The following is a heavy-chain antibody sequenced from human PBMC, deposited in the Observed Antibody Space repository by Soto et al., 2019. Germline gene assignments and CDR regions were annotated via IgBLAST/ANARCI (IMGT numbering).Heavy chain of an antibody. CDR2: IYYSGSA. Sequence: SETLSLTCIVCGGPISSYYWSWIRQPPGKRLEWIFFIYYSGSANYNPSLKSRVTISVDTSRNLFSLKLTSVTAEDTAVYFCARASSSTDSGFDSWGQGNLVTVSS. CDR1: GGPISSYY. CDR3: ARASSSTDSGFDS. J-gene: IGHJ4*02. V-gene: IGHV4-59*01. D-gene: IGHD6-25*01.